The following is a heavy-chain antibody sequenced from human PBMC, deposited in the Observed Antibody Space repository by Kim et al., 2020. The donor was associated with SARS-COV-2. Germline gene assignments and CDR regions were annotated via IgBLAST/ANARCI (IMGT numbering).Heavy chain of an antibody. CDR3: KGVTAMVKYYYYGMDV. V-gene: IGHV4-34*01. CDR1: GGSFSGYY. Sequence: SETLSLTCAVYGGSFSGYYWSWIRQPPGKGLEWIGEINHSGSTNYNPSLKSRVTISVDTSKNQFSLKLSSVTAADTAVYYCKGVTAMVKYYYYGMDVWGQGTTVTVSS. D-gene: IGHD5-18*01. CDR2: INHSGST. J-gene: IGHJ6*02.